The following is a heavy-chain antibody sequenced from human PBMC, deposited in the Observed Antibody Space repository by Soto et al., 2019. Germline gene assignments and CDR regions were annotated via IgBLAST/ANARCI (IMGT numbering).Heavy chain of an antibody. CDR3: ARVTGSYYYGMDV. CDR1: GGSISSSNW. V-gene: IGHV4-4*02. CDR2: ISHSGST. J-gene: IGHJ6*02. Sequence: QVQLQESGPGLVKPSGTLSLTCAVSGGSISSSNWWRWVRQPPGKGLEWIGEISHSGSTNYNPSPKNRVTISVDKSMHQFSLKLSPVTAAVTAVYYCARVTGSYYYGMDVWGQGTTVTVSS. D-gene: IGHD1-26*01.